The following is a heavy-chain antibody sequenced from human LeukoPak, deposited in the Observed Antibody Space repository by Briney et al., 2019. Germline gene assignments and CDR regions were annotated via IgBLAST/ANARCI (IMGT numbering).Heavy chain of an antibody. V-gene: IGHV1-69*04. CDR1: GGTFSSYA. D-gene: IGHD3-10*01. Sequence: SVKVSCKASGGTFSSYAISWVRQAPGQGLEWMGRIIPIFGIANYAQKFQGRVTITADKSTSTAYMELSSLRAEDTAVYYCAKDLLWFGDPLGYYYGMDVWGKGTTVTVSS. CDR2: IIPIFGIA. CDR3: AKDLLWFGDPLGYYYGMDV. J-gene: IGHJ6*04.